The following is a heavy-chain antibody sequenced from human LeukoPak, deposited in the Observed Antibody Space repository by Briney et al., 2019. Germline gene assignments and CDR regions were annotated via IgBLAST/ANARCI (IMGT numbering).Heavy chain of an antibody. CDR3: AREGSRRGYSGYEGHYYGMDV. J-gene: IGHJ6*04. D-gene: IGHD5-12*01. Sequence: GASVKVSCKASGYTFTGYYMHWVRQAPGQGLEWMGWINPNSGGTNYAQKFQGWVTTTRDTSISTAYMELSRQRSDDTAVYYCAREGSRRGYSGYEGHYYGMDVWGKGTTVTVSS. CDR1: GYTFTGYY. V-gene: IGHV1-2*04. CDR2: INPNSGGT.